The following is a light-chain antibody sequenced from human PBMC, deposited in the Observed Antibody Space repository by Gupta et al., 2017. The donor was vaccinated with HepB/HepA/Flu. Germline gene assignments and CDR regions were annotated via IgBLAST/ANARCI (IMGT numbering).Light chain of an antibody. CDR1: QGIGND. J-gene: IGKJ1*01. CDR3: LQHNNWWT. CDR2: AAS. Sequence: DIQMTQSPSSLSASVGDRVTMTCRASQGIGNDLGWYQQKPGKAPKRLIYAASTLQSGVSSRFSGSGSGTEFTLTISSLQPEDFATYYCLQHNNWWTFGQGTKVEMK. V-gene: IGKV1-17*01.